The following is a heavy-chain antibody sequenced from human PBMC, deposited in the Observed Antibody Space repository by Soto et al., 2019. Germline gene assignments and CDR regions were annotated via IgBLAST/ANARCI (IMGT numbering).Heavy chain of an antibody. CDR2: IYYSGST. CDR3: ARHGSSTVVVPDY. V-gene: IGHV4-59*08. D-gene: IGHD4-17*01. J-gene: IGHJ4*02. CDR1: GGSISGYY. Sequence: SETLSLTCTVSGGSISGYYWNWIRQPPGKGPEWIGYIYYSGSTNYNPSLKSRVTISIDTSKNQFSLNLTSVTAADTAIYYCARHGSSTVVVPDYWGQGTLVTVSS.